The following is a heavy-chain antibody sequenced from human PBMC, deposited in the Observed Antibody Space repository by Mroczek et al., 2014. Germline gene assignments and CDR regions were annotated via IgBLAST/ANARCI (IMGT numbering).Heavy chain of an antibody. D-gene: IGHD4-17*01. CDR2: IWYDGNKR. J-gene: IGHJ4*02. V-gene: IGHV3-33*01. CDR1: GFVFSSYG. CDR3: ARATYGDHEGCDY. Sequence: QVQLQQSGGGVVQPGRSLRLPCAASGFVFSSYGIHWVRQAPGKGLEWVAVIWYDGNKRYYADSVKGRFTISRDNSKNTVYLQMNSLRVEDTAVYYCARATYGDHEGCDYWGQGTLVTVSS.